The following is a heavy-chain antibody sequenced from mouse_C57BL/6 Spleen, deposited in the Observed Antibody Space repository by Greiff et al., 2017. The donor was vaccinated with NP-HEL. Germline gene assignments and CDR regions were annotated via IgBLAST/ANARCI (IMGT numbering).Heavy chain of an antibody. CDR2: IWTGGGT. J-gene: IGHJ4*01. CDR3: ARRGSSYVNYAMDY. V-gene: IGHV2-9-1*01. D-gene: IGHD1-1*01. CDR1: GFSLTSYA. Sequence: VQVVESGPGLVAPSQSLSITCTVSGFSLTSYAISWVRQPPGKGLEWLGVIWTGGGTNYNSALKSRLSISKDNSKSQVFLKMNSLQTDDTARYYCARRGSSYVNYAMDYWGQGTSVTVSS.